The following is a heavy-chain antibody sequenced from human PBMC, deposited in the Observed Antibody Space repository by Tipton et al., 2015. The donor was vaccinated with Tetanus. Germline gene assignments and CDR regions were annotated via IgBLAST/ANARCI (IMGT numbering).Heavy chain of an antibody. CDR3: ASLPKHWLAPRGAP. CDR1: GGSISSDAHY. Sequence: TLSLTCTVSGGSISSDAHYWSWIRQAPGKGLEWLGYISHSGTTNYNPSLKSRVTISGDTSKNQFSLNLTSVTAADTAVYYCASLPKHWLAPRGAPWGQGTLVTVSS. V-gene: IGHV4-30-4*01. J-gene: IGHJ5*02. CDR2: ISHSGTT. D-gene: IGHD6-19*01.